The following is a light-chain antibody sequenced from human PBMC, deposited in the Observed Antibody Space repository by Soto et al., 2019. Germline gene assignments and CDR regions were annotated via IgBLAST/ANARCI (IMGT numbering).Light chain of an antibody. J-gene: IGKJ3*01. Sequence: DIQMTQSPSSLSASVGDRVTITCQASQDISNYLNWYQQKPGKAPKLLIHEASNLATGVQSRLSGSGSGTDFTFIISGLQPEDIATYSCQQSDNILLTLGPGTKVDIK. V-gene: IGKV1-33*01. CDR3: QQSDNILLT. CDR2: EAS. CDR1: QDISNY.